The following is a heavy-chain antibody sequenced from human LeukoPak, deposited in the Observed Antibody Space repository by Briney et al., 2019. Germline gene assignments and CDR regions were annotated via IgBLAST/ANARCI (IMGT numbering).Heavy chain of an antibody. D-gene: IGHD3-10*01. CDR2: ISGSGGST. Sequence: GGSLRLSCAASGFTFSSYAMSWVRQAPGKGLEWVSAISGSGGSTYYADSVKGRFTISRDNSKNTLYLQMNSLRAGDTAVYYCAKDKVVRVTMVRADYWGQGTLVTVSS. J-gene: IGHJ4*02. CDR1: GFTFSSYA. CDR3: AKDKVVRVTMVRADY. V-gene: IGHV3-23*01.